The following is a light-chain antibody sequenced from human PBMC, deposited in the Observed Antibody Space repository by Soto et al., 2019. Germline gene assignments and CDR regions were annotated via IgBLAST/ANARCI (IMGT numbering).Light chain of an antibody. J-gene: IGKJ1*01. CDR2: GAS. V-gene: IGKV3-15*01. Sequence: IVLMQSPDTLSLSPGERATLSCRSSRSLSSDYLAWYQQKPGQAPRLFIYGASTRATGIPARFSGSGSGTEFTLTISSLQSEDFAVYYCQQFYNWPWTFGQGTKVDIK. CDR1: RSLSSD. CDR3: QQFYNWPWT.